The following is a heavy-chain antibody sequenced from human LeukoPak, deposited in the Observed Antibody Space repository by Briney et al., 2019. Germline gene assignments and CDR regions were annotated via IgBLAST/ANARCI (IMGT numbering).Heavy chain of an antibody. D-gene: IGHD2-2*01. CDR2: IRSKANSYAT. V-gene: IGHV3-73*01. CDR1: GLTFSGSA. J-gene: IGHJ3*02. Sequence: PGGSLRLSCAASGLTFSGSAMHWVRQASGKGLEWVGRIRSKANSYATAYAASVKGRFTISRDDSKNTAYLQMNSLKTEDTAVYYCSSANIVAVPAAFDAFDIWGQGTMVTVSS. CDR3: SSANIVAVPAAFDAFDI.